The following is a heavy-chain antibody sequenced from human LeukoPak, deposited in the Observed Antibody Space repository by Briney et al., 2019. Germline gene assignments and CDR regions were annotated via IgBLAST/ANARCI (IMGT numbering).Heavy chain of an antibody. D-gene: IGHD6-13*01. CDR1: GFTFSSYE. V-gene: IGHV3-48*03. J-gene: IGHJ4*02. CDR2: ISSSGSTI. CDR3: AREGREGAAAGGGHYDY. Sequence: PGGSLRLSCAASGFTFSSYEMNWVRQAPGKGLEWVSYISSSGSTIYYADSVKGRFTISRDNSKNTLYLQMNSLRGEDTAVYYCAREGREGAAAGGGHYDYWGQGTLVTVSS.